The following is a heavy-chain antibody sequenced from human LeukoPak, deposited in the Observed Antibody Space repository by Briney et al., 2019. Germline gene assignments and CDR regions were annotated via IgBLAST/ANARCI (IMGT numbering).Heavy chain of an antibody. CDR2: IYYSGTT. J-gene: IGHJ4*02. Sequence: PSETLSFTCTVSGGSISSYYWSWIRQPPGQGLVWIGYIYYSGTTNYNPSLKSRVTISVDTSKNQLSLKLSSVTAADTAVYYCARGVYIAAAQYGYWGQGTLVTVSS. V-gene: IGHV4-59*01. D-gene: IGHD6-13*01. CDR1: GGSISSYY. CDR3: ARGVYIAAAQYGY.